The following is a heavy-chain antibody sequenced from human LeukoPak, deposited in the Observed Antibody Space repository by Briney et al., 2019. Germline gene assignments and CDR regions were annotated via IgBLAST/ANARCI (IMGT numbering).Heavy chain of an antibody. CDR1: GFTFTSSA. Sequence: SVKVSCKASGFTFTSSAMQWVRQARGQRLEWIGWIVVGSGNTNYAQKFQERVTITRDMSTSTAYMELSSLRSEDTAVYYCAAKYYYDSSGYYNDAFDIWGQGAMVTVSS. CDR3: AAKYYYDSSGYYNDAFDI. J-gene: IGHJ3*02. V-gene: IGHV1-58*02. CDR2: IVVGSGNT. D-gene: IGHD3-22*01.